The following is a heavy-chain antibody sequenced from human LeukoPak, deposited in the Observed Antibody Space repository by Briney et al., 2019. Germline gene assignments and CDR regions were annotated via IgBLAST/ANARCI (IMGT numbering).Heavy chain of an antibody. CDR1: GFTFSNYN. CDR2: ISSSSNII. V-gene: IGHV3-48*01. Sequence: PGGSLRLSCAASGFTFSNYNMNWVRQRQGRGLQWVSYISSSSNIIYYADSVKGRFTISRDNAKNSLFLQMNSLRAEDTAVYYCARDFAREFTIDYWGQGTLVTVSS. D-gene: IGHD3-10*01. CDR3: ARDFAREFTIDY. J-gene: IGHJ4*02.